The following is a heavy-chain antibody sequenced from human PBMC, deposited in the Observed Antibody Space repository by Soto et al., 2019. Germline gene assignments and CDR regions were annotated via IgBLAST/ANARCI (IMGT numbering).Heavy chain of an antibody. CDR1: GGSLSNYY. D-gene: IGHD3-16*01. Sequence: SETLSLTCTVSGGSLSNYYWSWIRQPAGKGLEWIGRVYTVGSTNYNPSLKSRVTMSIDTSKNQFSLRLTSVTAADTAVYFCARSPQTHSYAQFDSWGQGSLVTVSS. J-gene: IGHJ4*02. V-gene: IGHV4-4*07. CDR2: VYTVGST. CDR3: ARSPQTHSYAQFDS.